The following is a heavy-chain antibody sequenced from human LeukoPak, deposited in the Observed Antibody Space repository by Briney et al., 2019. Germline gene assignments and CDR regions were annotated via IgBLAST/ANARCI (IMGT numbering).Heavy chain of an antibody. V-gene: IGHV4-61*01. CDR2: NYCGGNT. CDR1: GGSVTSVSHC. CDR3: ARDHYGSLDY. D-gene: IGHD3-10*01. Sequence: SETLSLTCTVSGGSVTSVSHCWGWIRQPPGKGLEWIGYNYCGGNTNYNPSLKSRVTISVDTSKNQFSLKLSSVTAADTAVYYCARDHYGSLDYWAREPLSPSPQ. J-gene: IGHJ4*02.